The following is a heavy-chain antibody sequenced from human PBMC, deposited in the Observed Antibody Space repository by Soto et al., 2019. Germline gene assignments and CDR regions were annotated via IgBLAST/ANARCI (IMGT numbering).Heavy chain of an antibody. CDR2: MYHSGST. CDR3: ARVPGS. V-gene: IGHV4-30-2*01. J-gene: IGHJ5*02. Sequence: PSENLSLTCAVSGGSISSGGYSWSCIRQPPGNGLEWIGYMYHSGSTYYNPSLKSRVTISIDRSKNQFSLKLSSVTAADTAVYYCARVPGSSGQGTLVPVSS. CDR1: GGSISSGGYS. D-gene: IGHD3-10*01.